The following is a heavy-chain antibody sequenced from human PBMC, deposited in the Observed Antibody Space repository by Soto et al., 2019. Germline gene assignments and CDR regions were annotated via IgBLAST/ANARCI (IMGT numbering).Heavy chain of an antibody. CDR2: LSGSTA. J-gene: IGHJ4*02. CDR1: GVTFSTDA. D-gene: IGHD3-22*01. CDR3: AKAREIGVVITTSFDY. V-gene: IGHV3-23*01. Sequence: GGSLRLSCAASGVTFSTDAMTWVRQAPGKGLECDSGLSGSTAYYAESVKDRFTIYRNDSKNTLYQQINRQRAEDTAVYYCAKAREIGVVITTSFDYWGQGT.